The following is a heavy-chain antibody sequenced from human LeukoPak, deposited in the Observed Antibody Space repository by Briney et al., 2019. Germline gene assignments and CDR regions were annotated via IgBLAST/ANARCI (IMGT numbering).Heavy chain of an antibody. J-gene: IGHJ4*02. CDR3: AASPDYYDSSGYSYYFDY. D-gene: IGHD3-22*01. Sequence: SVKVSCKASGFTFTSSAVQWVRQARGQRLEWIGWIVVGSGNTNYAQKFQERVTITRDMSTSTAYMELSSLRSEETAVYYCAASPDYYDSSGYSYYFDYWGQGTLVTVSS. CDR1: GFTFTSSA. CDR2: IVVGSGNT. V-gene: IGHV1-58*01.